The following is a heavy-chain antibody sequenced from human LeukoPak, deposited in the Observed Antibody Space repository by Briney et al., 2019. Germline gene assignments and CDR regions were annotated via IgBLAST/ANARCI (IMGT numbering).Heavy chain of an antibody. D-gene: IGHD6-13*01. CDR2: MNPNSGNT. V-gene: IGHV1-8*02. CDR3: ARGNSSSSDYYYYYYMDV. CDR1: GYTFTSYG. Sequence: ASVKVSCKASGYTFTSYGISWVRQAPGQGLEWMGWMNPNSGNTGYAQKFQGRVTMTRNTSISTAYMELSSLRSEDTAVYYCARGNSSSSDYYYYYYMDVWGKGTTVTVSS. J-gene: IGHJ6*03.